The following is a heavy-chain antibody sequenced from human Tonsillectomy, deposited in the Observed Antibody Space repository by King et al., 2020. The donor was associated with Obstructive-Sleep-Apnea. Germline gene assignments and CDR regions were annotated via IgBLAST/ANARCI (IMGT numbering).Heavy chain of an antibody. V-gene: IGHV3-66*01. Sequence: VQLVESGGGLVQPGGSLRLSCAASGFTVSSNYMSWVRQAPGEGLEWVSVIYSGGSTYYADSVKGRFTISRDNSKNTLYLQMNSLRAEDTAVYYCATVSTGYYGMDVWGQGTTVTVSS. D-gene: IGHD2/OR15-2a*01. CDR2: IYSGGST. CDR3: ATVSTGYYGMDV. CDR1: GFTVSSNY. J-gene: IGHJ6*02.